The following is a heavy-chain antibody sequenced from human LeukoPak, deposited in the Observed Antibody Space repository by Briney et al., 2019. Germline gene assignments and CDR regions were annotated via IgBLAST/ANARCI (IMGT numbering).Heavy chain of an antibody. Sequence: PGGSLRLSCAASGFSFGTYSMNWVRQAPGKGLEWVSYISSSSSNIHYADSIKGRFTISRDNAKSSLYLQMNTLRAEDTAVYYCARDRGAATGTISLDYWGQGTLVTVSS. J-gene: IGHJ4*02. V-gene: IGHV3-21*01. CDR3: ARDRGAATGTISLDY. CDR2: ISSSSSNI. D-gene: IGHD1-1*01. CDR1: GFSFGTYS.